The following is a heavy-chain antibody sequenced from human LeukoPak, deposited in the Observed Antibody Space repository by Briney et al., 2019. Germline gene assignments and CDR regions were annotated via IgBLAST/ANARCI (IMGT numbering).Heavy chain of an antibody. Sequence: GGSLRLSCAASGFAFSSFGMHWVRQAPGKGLEWVAVIWYVGTNKYYADSVKGRFTISRDNSKNTLYLQMNSLRAEDTAVYYCARATVTRWFDPWGQGTLVTVSS. D-gene: IGHD4-17*01. V-gene: IGHV3-33*01. CDR3: ARATVTRWFDP. CDR1: GFAFSSFG. CDR2: IWYVGTNK. J-gene: IGHJ5*02.